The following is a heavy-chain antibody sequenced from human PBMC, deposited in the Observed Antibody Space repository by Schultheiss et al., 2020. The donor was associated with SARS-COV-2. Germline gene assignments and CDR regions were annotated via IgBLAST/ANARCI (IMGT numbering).Heavy chain of an antibody. CDR3: ASGIAAAGIFFPGYYGMDV. CDR1: GFTFSSYW. V-gene: IGHV3-7*03. J-gene: IGHJ6*02. D-gene: IGHD6-13*01. Sequence: GGSLRLSCAASGFTFSSYWMSWVRQAPGKGLEWVANIKQDGSEKYYVDSVKGRFTISRDNSKNTLYLQMNSLRAEDTAVYYCASGIAAAGIFFPGYYGMDVWGQGTTVTVSS. CDR2: IKQDGSEK.